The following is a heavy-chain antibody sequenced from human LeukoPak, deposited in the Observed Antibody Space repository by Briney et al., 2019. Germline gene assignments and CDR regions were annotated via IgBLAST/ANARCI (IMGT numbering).Heavy chain of an antibody. CDR3: VRDTITYDIFTGSPDY. D-gene: IGHD3-9*01. V-gene: IGHV3-30*02. J-gene: IGHJ4*02. CDR1: GFTFSKYG. Sequence: GGSLRLSCEVSGFTFSKYGMHWVRQAPGKGLEWVSTIRYDGSKEYYADSVRGRFTISRDNSGNTLFLQMDSLGAEDTAVYFCVRDTITYDIFTGSPDYWGQGTLVTVSS. CDR2: IRYDGSKE.